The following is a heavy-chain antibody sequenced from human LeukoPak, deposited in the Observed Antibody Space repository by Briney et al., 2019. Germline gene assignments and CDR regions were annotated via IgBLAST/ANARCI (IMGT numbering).Heavy chain of an antibody. CDR3: TRDRSRAEDD. D-gene: IGHD1-14*01. CDR1: GFTFSGHW. V-gene: IGHV3-7*01. Sequence: GGSLRLSCAASGFTFSGHWMSWVRQAPGRGLEWVANINQGGSDKYYVDSVKGRFTISRDNADNLLYLQMNSLRGEDTAVYYCTRDRSRAEDDWGQGTLVTVSS. J-gene: IGHJ4*02. CDR2: INQGGSDK.